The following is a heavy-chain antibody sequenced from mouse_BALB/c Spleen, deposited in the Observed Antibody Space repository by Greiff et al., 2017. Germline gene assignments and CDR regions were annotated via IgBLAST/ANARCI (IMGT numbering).Heavy chain of an antibody. CDR3: ARSLGAWFAY. V-gene: IGHV3-2*02. CDR2: ISYSGST. J-gene: IGHJ3*01. CDR1: GYSITSDYA. Sequence: EVKLVESGPGLVKPSQSLSLTCTVTGYSITSDYAWNWIRQFPGNKLEWMGYISYSGSTSYNPSLKSRISITRDTSKNQFFLQLNSVTTEDTATYYCARSLGAWFAYWGQGTLVTVSA.